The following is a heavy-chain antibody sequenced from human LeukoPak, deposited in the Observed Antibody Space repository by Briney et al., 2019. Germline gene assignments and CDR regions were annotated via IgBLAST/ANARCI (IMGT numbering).Heavy chain of an antibody. V-gene: IGHV3-53*01. D-gene: IGHD6-13*01. CDR3: ARVPVASWIQLDS. Sequence: PGGSLRLSCAASGFTVISNYMSWVRQAPGKGLEWVSIIYSGGSTYFADSVKGRFTISRDNSKNTLYLQMNSLRAEDTALYYCARVPVASWIQLDSWGQGTLVTVSS. CDR2: IYSGGST. J-gene: IGHJ4*02. CDR1: GFTVISNY.